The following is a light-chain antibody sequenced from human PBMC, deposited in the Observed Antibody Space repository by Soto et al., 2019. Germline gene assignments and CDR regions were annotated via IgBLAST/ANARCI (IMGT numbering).Light chain of an antibody. J-gene: IGKJ1*01. CDR3: QQYDRSPWT. CDR2: GTS. V-gene: IGKV3-20*01. CDR1: QSVSSSY. Sequence: EIVLTQSPGTLSLSPGERATLSCRASQSVSSSYLAWYQQKPGQAPRLLIYGTSKRATGIPDRFSGSGSGTDFTLTISRLEPEDFAVYYCQQYDRSPWTFGQX.